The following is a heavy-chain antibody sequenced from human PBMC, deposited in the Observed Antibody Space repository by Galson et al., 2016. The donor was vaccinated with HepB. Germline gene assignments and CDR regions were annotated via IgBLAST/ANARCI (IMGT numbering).Heavy chain of an antibody. J-gene: IGHJ4*02. D-gene: IGHD6-19*01. Sequence: SLRLSCAGSGFSVSTHGMHWVRQVPGKGLEWVGVITYDGGNQHYSDSVKGRFTISRDKSKNMVYLQMNSLRVEDTDVYYCAREADSGWYRVVDYWGLGTLVTVSS. CDR1: GFSVSTHG. CDR3: AREADSGWYRVVDY. V-gene: IGHV3-30*03. CDR2: ITYDGGNQ.